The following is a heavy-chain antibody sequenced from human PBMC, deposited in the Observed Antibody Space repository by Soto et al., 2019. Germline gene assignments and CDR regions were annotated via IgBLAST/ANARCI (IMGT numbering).Heavy chain of an antibody. D-gene: IGHD3-9*01. Sequence: ASVKVSCKASGYTFTNYGINWVRQAPGQGLEWMGWVSSSDGRTSHAQKFQGRVTMTTDTATSTSYMELRSLTSDDTAVYFCARDSQAYYDLLTRTWFDPWGQGALVTVSS. CDR2: VSSSDGRT. V-gene: IGHV1-18*01. CDR3: ARDSQAYYDLLTRTWFDP. CDR1: GYTFTNYG. J-gene: IGHJ5*02.